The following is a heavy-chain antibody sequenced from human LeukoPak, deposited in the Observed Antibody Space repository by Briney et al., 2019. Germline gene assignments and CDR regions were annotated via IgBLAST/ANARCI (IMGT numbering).Heavy chain of an antibody. CDR1: GGTFSSYA. CDR2: IIPIFGTA. Sequence: VASVKVSCKASGGTFSSYAISWVRQAPGQGLEWMGRIIPIFGTANYAQQFQGRVTITTDESTSTAYMELSSLRSEDTAVYYCARSITMIVTILDYWGQGTLVIVSS. V-gene: IGHV1-69*05. CDR3: ARSITMIVTILDY. D-gene: IGHD3-22*01. J-gene: IGHJ4*02.